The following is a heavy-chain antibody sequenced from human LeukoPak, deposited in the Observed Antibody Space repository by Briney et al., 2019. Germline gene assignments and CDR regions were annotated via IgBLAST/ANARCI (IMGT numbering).Heavy chain of an antibody. CDR3: ARDVEDYYDSILLFDP. J-gene: IGHJ5*02. CDR1: GGSIGSGSYY. CDR2: IYTSGST. D-gene: IGHD3-22*01. V-gene: IGHV4-61*02. Sequence: SETLSLTCTVSGGSIGSGSYYWSWIRQPAGKGLEWIGRIYTSGSTNYNPSLKSRVTISVDTSKNQFSLKLSSVTAADTAVYYCARDVEDYYDSILLFDPWGQGTLVTVSS.